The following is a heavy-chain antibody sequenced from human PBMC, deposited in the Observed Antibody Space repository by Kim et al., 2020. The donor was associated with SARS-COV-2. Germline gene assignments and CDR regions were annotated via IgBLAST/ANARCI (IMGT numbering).Heavy chain of an antibody. J-gene: IGHJ4*02. V-gene: IGHV4-39*01. CDR2: IHYLGST. CDR1: SGSISSSSYY. CDR3: ARHTSAYSTLDY. Sequence: SETLSLTCTLSSGSISSSSYYWVWIRQPPGNGLEFIGKIHYLGSTDYNPSLKSRVTISIDTSKKYFSLKLTSVTAAATAVYFCARHTSAYSTLDYWGQ. D-gene: IGHD3-22*01.